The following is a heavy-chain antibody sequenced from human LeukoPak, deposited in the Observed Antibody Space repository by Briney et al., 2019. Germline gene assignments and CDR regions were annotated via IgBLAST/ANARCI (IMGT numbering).Heavy chain of an antibody. CDR2: IYYSGST. CDR1: GGSISSSSYY. Sequence: PSETLSLTCAVSGGSISSSSYYWGWIRQPPGKGLEWIGSIYYSGSTYYNPPLKSRVTISVDTSKNQFSLKLSSVTAADTAVYYCARAYSGSYPGFDYWGQGTLVTVSS. V-gene: IGHV4-39*07. D-gene: IGHD1-26*01. J-gene: IGHJ4*02. CDR3: ARAYSGSYPGFDY.